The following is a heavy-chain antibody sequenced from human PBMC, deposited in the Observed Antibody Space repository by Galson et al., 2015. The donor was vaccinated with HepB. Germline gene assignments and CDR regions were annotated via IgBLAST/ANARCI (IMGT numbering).Heavy chain of an antibody. CDR2: ISYDGSDQ. CDR3: ARGGYCSTTKCYPPGLLDY. CDR1: GFTFSTYA. J-gene: IGHJ4*02. Sequence: SLRLSCAASGFTFSTYAMNWVRQAPGKGLEWVALISYDGSDQFYADSVRGRFTISRDNSRNTLYVQMNSLRTDDTAIYFCARGGYCSTTKCYPPGLLDYWGQGTLAIVSS. D-gene: IGHD2-2*01. V-gene: IGHV3-30-3*01.